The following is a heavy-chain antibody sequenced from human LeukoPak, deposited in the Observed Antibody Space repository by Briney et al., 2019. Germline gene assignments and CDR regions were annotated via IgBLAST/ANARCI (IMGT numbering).Heavy chain of an antibody. V-gene: IGHV3-21*01. CDR2: IKGSDNYI. CDR3: AKERDTAMVTIDY. Sequence: GGSLRLSCAASGFPFSAYTMNWVRHVPGKGLEWVSSIKGSDNYIYYADSVAGRFTISTDDAHNSLFLQMDSLRAEDTAVYYCAKERDTAMVTIDYWGQGTLVTVSS. D-gene: IGHD5-18*01. CDR1: GFPFSAYT. J-gene: IGHJ4*02.